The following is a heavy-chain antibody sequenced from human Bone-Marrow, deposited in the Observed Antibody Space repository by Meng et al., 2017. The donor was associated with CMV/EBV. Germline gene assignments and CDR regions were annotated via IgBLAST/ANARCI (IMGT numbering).Heavy chain of an antibody. Sequence: GESLKISCAASGFTFSSYDMHWVRQATGKGLEWVSAIGTAGDTYYPGSVKGRFTISRENAKNSLYLQMNSLRAGDTAVYYCARAGTVYGDYDYYYYGMDVWGQGTTVTVSS. J-gene: IGHJ6*02. CDR3: ARAGTVYGDYDYYYYGMDV. CDR2: IGTAGDT. V-gene: IGHV3-13*01. D-gene: IGHD4-17*01. CDR1: GFTFSSYD.